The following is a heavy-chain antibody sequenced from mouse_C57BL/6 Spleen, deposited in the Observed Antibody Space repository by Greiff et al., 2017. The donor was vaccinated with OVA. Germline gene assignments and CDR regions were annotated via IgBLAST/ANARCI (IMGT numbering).Heavy chain of an antibody. Sequence: EVKVVESGGGLVQPGGSLKLSCAASGFTFSDYYMYWVRQTPEKRLEWVAYISNGGGSTYYPDTVKGRFTISRDNAKNTLYLQMSRLKSEDTAMYYCARAYYSNYEVCAYWGQGTLVTVSA. D-gene: IGHD2-5*01. CDR3: ARAYYSNYEVCAY. V-gene: IGHV5-12*01. CDR2: ISNGGGST. J-gene: IGHJ3*01. CDR1: GFTFSDYY.